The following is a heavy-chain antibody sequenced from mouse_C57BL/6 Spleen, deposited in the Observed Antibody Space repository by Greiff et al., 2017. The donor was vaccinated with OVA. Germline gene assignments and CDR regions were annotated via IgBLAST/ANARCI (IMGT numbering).Heavy chain of an antibody. Sequence: LQESGPGLVQPSQSLSITCTVSGFSFTSYGVHWVRQPPGQGLEWLGVIWSGGSTDYNADFISRLSITKDNSKSQVFFKMNSLQADDTAIYYCATLGYFDYWGQGTTLTVSS. J-gene: IGHJ2*01. CDR2: IWSGGST. V-gene: IGHV2-4*01. D-gene: IGHD4-1*01. CDR1: GFSFTSYG. CDR3: ATLGYFDY.